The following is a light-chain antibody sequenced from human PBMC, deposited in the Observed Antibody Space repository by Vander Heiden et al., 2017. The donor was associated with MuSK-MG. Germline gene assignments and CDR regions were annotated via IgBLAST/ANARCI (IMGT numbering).Light chain of an antibody. CDR3: QAWDTTTVV. CDR2: QDT. J-gene: IGLJ3*02. CDR1: KLGERY. V-gene: IGLV3-1*01. Sequence: SSELTQPPSVSVSPGQTASITCSGEKLGERYACWYQQKPGQSPVLVIYQDTKRPSGIPERFSGSNSGNTATLTISGTQAMDEADYYCQAWDTTTVVFGGGTKLTVL.